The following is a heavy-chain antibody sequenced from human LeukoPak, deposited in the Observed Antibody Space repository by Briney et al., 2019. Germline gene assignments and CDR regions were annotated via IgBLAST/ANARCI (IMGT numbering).Heavy chain of an antibody. CDR1: GFTFSSYG. Sequence: PGGSLRLSCAASGFTFSSYGMHWVRQAPGKGLEWVAVIWYDGSNKYYADSVKGRFTISRDNSKNTLYLQMNSLRAEDTAVYYCARDGTVAGHEYYYYGMDVWGQGTTVTVSS. CDR2: IWYDGSNK. J-gene: IGHJ6*02. D-gene: IGHD6-19*01. V-gene: IGHV3-33*01. CDR3: ARDGTVAGHEYYYYGMDV.